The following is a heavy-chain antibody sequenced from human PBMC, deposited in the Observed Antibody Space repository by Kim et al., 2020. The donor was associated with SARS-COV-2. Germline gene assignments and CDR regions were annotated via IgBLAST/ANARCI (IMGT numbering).Heavy chain of an antibody. Sequence: PALSSRITISVDTSKSQFSLKLSSVTAADTAVYYCARVITMVRGVMGFDYWGQGTLVTVSS. J-gene: IGHJ4*02. D-gene: IGHD3-10*01. CDR3: ARVITMVRGVMGFDY. V-gene: IGHV4-39*07.